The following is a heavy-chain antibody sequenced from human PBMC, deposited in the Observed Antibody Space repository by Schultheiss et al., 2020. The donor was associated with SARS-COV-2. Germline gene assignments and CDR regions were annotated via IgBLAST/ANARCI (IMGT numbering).Heavy chain of an antibody. D-gene: IGHD6-19*01. Sequence: GESLKISCAASGFTFSSYAMSWVRQAPGKGLEWVSAISGSGGSTYYADSVKGRFTISRDNSKNTLYLQMHILRPEDTAVYYCAKGAVAGDDAFDLWGQGTMVTVSS. CDR3: AKGAVAGDDAFDL. CDR1: GFTFSSYA. V-gene: IGHV3-23*01. CDR2: ISGSGGST. J-gene: IGHJ3*01.